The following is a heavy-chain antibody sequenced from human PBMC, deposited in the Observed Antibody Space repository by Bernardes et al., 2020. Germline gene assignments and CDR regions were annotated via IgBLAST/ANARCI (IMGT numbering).Heavy chain of an antibody. CDR1: GFSFSIYA. Sequence: SLRLSCAASGFSFSIYAFHWVRQAPGKGLEWVAVISYDGSNEYSADSVKGRFSVSRDNSKNTVYLQMNSLRPDDTAVYYCARDWRGVGAAGTLDYWGQGTLVTVSS. D-gene: IGHD6-13*01. CDR2: ISYDGSNE. J-gene: IGHJ4*02. V-gene: IGHV3-30*01. CDR3: ARDWRGVGAAGTLDY.